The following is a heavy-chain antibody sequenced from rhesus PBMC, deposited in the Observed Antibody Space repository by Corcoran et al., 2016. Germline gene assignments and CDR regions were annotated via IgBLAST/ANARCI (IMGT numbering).Heavy chain of an antibody. Sequence: QLQLQESGPGLVTPSEHLSLTCPASGGSVSGGNRWGWLRPPPGKVLEWIGRISGSGGSTRYNPSLTSRVTISTDTSKNQFSLKVSSVTAADPAVYYCARGGQYSDYWGQGVLVTVSS. CDR1: GGSVSGGNR. J-gene: IGHJ4*01. CDR2: ISGSGGST. CDR3: ARGGQYSDY. D-gene: IGHD5-24*01. V-gene: IGHV4-57*02.